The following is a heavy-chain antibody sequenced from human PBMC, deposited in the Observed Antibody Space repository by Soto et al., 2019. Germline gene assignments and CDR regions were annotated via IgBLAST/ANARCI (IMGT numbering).Heavy chain of an antibody. Sequence: QVQLQESGPGLVKPSETLSLTCTVSGGSISSYYWSWIRQPPGKGLEWIGYIYYSGSTNYNPSLKXXVPTSVATSKXXFXLXXSSVPAADTAVYYCATLDVDIVATTNYYYYYGMDVWGQGTTVTVSS. CDR1: GGSISSYY. J-gene: IGHJ6*02. V-gene: IGHV4-59*08. CDR3: ATLDVDIVATTNYYYYYGMDV. CDR2: IYYSGST. D-gene: IGHD5-12*01.